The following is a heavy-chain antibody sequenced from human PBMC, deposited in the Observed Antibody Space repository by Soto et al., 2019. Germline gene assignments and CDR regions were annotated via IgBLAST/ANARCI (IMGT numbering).Heavy chain of an antibody. J-gene: IGHJ4*02. D-gene: IGHD2-2*01. CDR1: GHTFQNYA. V-gene: IGHV3-23*01. CDR3: AKGSRVIGVLPAALN. Sequence: EVQLLESGGGSVQPGGSLRLSCVASGHTFQNYAMTWVRQAPGKWLVWVSGISGSGGSTYYADSVRGRFTVSRDDSKSTLYLQMCSLRAEHPSVYCGAKGSRVIGVLPAALNWGQGILVTVSS. CDR2: ISGSGGST.